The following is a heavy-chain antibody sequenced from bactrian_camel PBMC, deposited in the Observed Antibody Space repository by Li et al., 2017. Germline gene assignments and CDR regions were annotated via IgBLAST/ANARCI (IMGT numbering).Heavy chain of an antibody. J-gene: IGHJ4*01. CDR3: AAVRLGLLCDLRDSVPAY. CDR2: INSAGGST. D-gene: IGHD2*01. CDR1: GFTFSNYW. V-gene: IGHV3S1*01. Sequence: HVQLVESGGGLVQPGGSLRLSCVASGFTFSNYWMYWVRQAPGKGLEWVSTINSAGGSTYYADSVKGRFSISQDNAKNTMYLQMNSLKPEDTGMYSCAAVRLGLLCDLRDSVPAYWGQGTQVTVS.